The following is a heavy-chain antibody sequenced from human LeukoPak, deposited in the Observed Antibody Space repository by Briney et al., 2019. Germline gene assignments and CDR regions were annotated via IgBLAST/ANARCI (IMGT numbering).Heavy chain of an antibody. CDR3: ARARSMVRGVIITWYFDY. J-gene: IGHJ4*02. V-gene: IGHV4-4*07. Sequence: SETLSLTCTVSGGSISSYYWSWIRQPAGKGREWIGRIYTSGSTNYNPSLKSRVTMSVDTSKNQFSLKLSSVTAADTAVYYCARARSMVRGVIITWYFDYWGQGTLVTVSS. D-gene: IGHD3-10*01. CDR2: IYTSGST. CDR1: GGSISSYY.